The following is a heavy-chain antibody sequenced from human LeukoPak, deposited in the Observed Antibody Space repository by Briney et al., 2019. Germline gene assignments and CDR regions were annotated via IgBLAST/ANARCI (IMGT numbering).Heavy chain of an antibody. V-gene: IGHV1-18*01. D-gene: IGHD6-13*01. CDR2: ISAYNGNT. J-gene: IGHJ4*02. CDR1: GYTFTSYG. CDR3: ARVRSSSDINYFDY. Sequence: ASVKVSCKASGYTFTSYGISWVRQAPGQGLEWMGWISAYNGNTNYAQKLQGRVTMTTDTSTSTAYMELRSLRSDDTAVYYCARVRSSSDINYFDYWGQGTLVTVSS.